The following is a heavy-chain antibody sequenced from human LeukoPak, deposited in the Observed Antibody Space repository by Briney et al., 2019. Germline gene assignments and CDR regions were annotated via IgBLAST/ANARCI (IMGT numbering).Heavy chain of an antibody. J-gene: IGHJ5*02. CDR2: INPNSGGT. CDR3: ARLSSHYGDYKVDP. CDR1: GYTFTGYY. D-gene: IGHD4-17*01. Sequence: ASVKVSCKASGYTFTGYYMHWVRQAPGQGLEWMGWINPNSGGTNYAQKFQGRVTMTRDTSISTAYMELSSLRSEDTARYYCARLSSHYGDYKVDPWGQGTLVTVSS. V-gene: IGHV1-2*02.